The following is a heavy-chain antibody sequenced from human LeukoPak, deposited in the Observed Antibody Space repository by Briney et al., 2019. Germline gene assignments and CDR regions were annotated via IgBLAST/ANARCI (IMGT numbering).Heavy chain of an antibody. J-gene: IGHJ6*03. Sequence: PSQTLSLTCTVSGGSISSGSYYWSWIRQPAGKGLEWIGRIYTSGSTNYNPSLKSRVTISVDTSKNQFSLKLSSVTAADTAVYYCARLTNGSYRHYYYYMDVWGKGTTVTVSS. D-gene: IGHD1-26*01. V-gene: IGHV4-61*02. CDR1: GGSISSGSYY. CDR3: ARLTNGSYRHYYYYMDV. CDR2: IYTSGST.